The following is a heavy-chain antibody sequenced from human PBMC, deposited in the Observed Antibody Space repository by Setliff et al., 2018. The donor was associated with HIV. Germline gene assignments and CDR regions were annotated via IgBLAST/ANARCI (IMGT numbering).Heavy chain of an antibody. J-gene: IGHJ4*02. Sequence: SETLSLTCAVYGGSFSGYFWTWIRQPPQKRLEWIGEINHSGDTNYNPSLKSRVTISVDTSKNLFSLKLTSVTAADTAVYYCARLGHTFGGPGYWGQGTLVTVSS. CDR2: INHSGDT. CDR3: ARLGHTFGGPGY. CDR1: GGSFSGYF. D-gene: IGHD3-16*01. V-gene: IGHV4-34*01.